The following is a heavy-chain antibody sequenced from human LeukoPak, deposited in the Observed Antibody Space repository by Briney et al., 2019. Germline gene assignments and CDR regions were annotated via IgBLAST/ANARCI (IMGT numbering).Heavy chain of an antibody. Sequence: GGSLRLSCAASGFTFSDYYMSWIRQAPGKGLEWVSYISSSGSTIYYADSVKGRFTISRDNAKNSLYLQMNSLRAEDTAVYYCARDLVWELPKPSYYYYYGMDVWGQGTTVTVSS. D-gene: IGHD1-26*01. CDR2: ISSSGSTI. J-gene: IGHJ6*02. CDR1: GFTFSDYY. CDR3: ARDLVWELPKPSYYYYYGMDV. V-gene: IGHV3-11*01.